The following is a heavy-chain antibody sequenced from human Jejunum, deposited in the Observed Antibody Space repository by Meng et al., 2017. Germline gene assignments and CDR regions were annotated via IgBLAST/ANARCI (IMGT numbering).Heavy chain of an antibody. CDR1: GYTFTGYY. J-gene: IGHJ5*02. CDR2: INPDSGGT. V-gene: IGHV1-2*06. CDR3: ARAPDYSDNWFDP. D-gene: IGHD2-15*01. Sequence: QVKLVQSGAEVKKPGASGKVSCKASGYTFTGYYMHWVRQAPGQGLEWMGRINPDSGGTNFAQKVQGRVTMTRDTSISTAYMELSRLTSDDTAVYYCARAPDYSDNWFDPWGQGTLVTVSS.